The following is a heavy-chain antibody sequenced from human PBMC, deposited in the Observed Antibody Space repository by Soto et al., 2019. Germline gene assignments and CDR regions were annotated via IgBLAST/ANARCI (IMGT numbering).Heavy chain of an antibody. CDR2: AYYSGNT. J-gene: IGHJ4*02. Sequence: SETLSLTCDVSGDTISTGGYTWAWIRQPPGKGLEWIGYAYYSGNTYYNPSLKSRVTISVDTSKNQFSLKLSSVTAADTAVYYCASNSYGYTFYDDWGQGTLVTVSS. D-gene: IGHD5-18*01. V-gene: IGHV4-30-2*05. CDR3: ASNSYGYTFYDD. CDR1: GDTISTGGYT.